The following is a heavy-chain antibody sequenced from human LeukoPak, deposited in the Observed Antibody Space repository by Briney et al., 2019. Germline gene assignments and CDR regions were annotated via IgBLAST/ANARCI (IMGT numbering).Heavy chain of an antibody. CDR1: GYTFTGYY. CDR3: ARAGRTGTTVSYFDY. Sequence: GASVKVSCKASGYTFTGYYMHWVRQAHGQGLEWMGWINPNSGGTNYAQKFQGRVTMTRDTSISTAYMELSRLRSGDTAVYYCARAGRTGTTVSYFDYWGQGTLVTVSS. V-gene: IGHV1-2*02. CDR2: INPNSGGT. D-gene: IGHD1-7*01. J-gene: IGHJ4*02.